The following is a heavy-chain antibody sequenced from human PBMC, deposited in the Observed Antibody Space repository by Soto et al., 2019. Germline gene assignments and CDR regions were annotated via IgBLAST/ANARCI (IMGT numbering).Heavy chain of an antibody. V-gene: IGHV4-34*01. CDR1: GGSLSGFH. CDR3: ARGRRVRGVTIRYDGMGV. CDR2: INQSGTT. D-gene: IGHD3-10*01. J-gene: IGHJ6*02. Sequence: QVQLQQWGAGLLKPSETLSLTCGVSGGSLSGFHWNWIRQPPGKGLDWMGEINQSGTTNYNSSLTCRHTISVDRSKNQFSPNLTSVTAADTSVYCGARGRRVRGVTIRYDGMGVWGQGTTVTVSS.